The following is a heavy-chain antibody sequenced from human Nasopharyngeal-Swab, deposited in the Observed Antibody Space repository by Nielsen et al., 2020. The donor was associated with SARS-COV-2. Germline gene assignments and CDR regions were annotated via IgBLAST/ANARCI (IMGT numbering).Heavy chain of an antibody. CDR1: GGFISSDNYF. Sequence: LRLSCTVSGGFISSDNYFWSWIRQRPGKGLEWIGYIHYTGKTYYNPSLESRLTISLDTSRNQFSLMLRSVTAADTAVYYCAREVINQAVSDAFDFWGQGTMVTVSS. D-gene: IGHD3-16*02. V-gene: IGHV4-31*03. J-gene: IGHJ3*01. CDR3: AREVINQAVSDAFDF. CDR2: IHYTGKT.